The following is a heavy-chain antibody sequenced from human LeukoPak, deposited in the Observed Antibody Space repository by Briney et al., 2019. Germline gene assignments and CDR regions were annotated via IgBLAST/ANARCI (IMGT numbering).Heavy chain of an antibody. V-gene: IGHV1-2*02. CDR2: INPNSGGT. D-gene: IGHD2-2*02. CDR1: GYTFTGYY. Sequence: ASVKVSCKASGYTFTGYYMHWVRQAPGQGLEWMGWINPNSGGTNYAQKFQGRVTMTRDTSISTAYMELSRLGSDDTAVYYCARDAEVVVVPAAIGEDWFDPWGQGTLVTVSS. J-gene: IGHJ5*02. CDR3: ARDAEVVVVPAAIGEDWFDP.